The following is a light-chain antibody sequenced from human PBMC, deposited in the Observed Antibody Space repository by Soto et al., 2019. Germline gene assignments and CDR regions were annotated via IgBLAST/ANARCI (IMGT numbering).Light chain of an antibody. Sequence: EIVLTQSPGTMSLSPGERATLSCSAGQSASSSYLAWYKLKPGQAPRVLIYGASSRATGIPYRFSGSGSGTDFTLTMSRLAPGDFAVYYCFQYGSLQWTRGQGTNVEIK. CDR2: GAS. V-gene: IGKV3-20*01. CDR3: FQYGSLQWT. CDR1: QSASSSY. J-gene: IGKJ1*01.